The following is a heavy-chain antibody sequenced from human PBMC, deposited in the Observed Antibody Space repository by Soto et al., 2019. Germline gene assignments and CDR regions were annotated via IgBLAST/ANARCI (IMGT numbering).Heavy chain of an antibody. Sequence: QVQLVQSGAEVKKPGASVKVSCKASGYTFTNYGISWVRQAPGQGLEWMGWISAYNGNRNYAQKLQGRVTMTTDTSTSTAYMELRSLRSDATAVYYCARDEPDIAAAGLFDYWGQGTLVTVSS. CDR3: ARDEPDIAAAGLFDY. CDR1: GYTFTNYG. J-gene: IGHJ4*02. CDR2: ISAYNGNR. V-gene: IGHV1-18*01. D-gene: IGHD6-13*01.